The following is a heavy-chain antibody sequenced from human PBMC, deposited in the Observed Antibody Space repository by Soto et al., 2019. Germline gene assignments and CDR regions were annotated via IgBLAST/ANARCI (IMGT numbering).Heavy chain of an antibody. Sequence: EVQLVESGGGLVQPGGSLKLSCAASGFTFSGSAMHWVRQASGKGLEWVGRIRSKANSYATAYAASVKGRFTISRDDSKNTAYLQMNSLXXEXXXXXXXXXXXXXXXXXXXXXXDVWGQGTTVTVSS. CDR1: GFTFSGSA. CDR2: IRSKANSYAT. V-gene: IGHV3-73*01. J-gene: IGHJ6*02. CDR3: XXXXXXXXXXXXXXXDV.